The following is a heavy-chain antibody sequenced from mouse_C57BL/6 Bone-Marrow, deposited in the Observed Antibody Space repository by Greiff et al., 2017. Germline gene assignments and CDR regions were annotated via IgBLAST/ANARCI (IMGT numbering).Heavy chain of an antibody. D-gene: IGHD1-1*01. CDR1: GYTFTDYY. CDR2: INPNNGGT. CDR3: AHYYGNY. Sequence: VQLQQSGPELVKPGASVKISCKASGYTFTDYYMNWVKQSHGKSLEWIGDINPNNGGTSYNQKFKGKATLTVDKSSSTAYMELRSLTSEDSAVYYCAHYYGNYWGQGTTLTVSS. J-gene: IGHJ2*01. V-gene: IGHV1-26*01.